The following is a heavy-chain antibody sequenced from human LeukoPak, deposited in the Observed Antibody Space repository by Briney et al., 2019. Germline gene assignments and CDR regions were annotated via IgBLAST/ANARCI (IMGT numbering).Heavy chain of an antibody. Sequence: PSETLSLTCTVSGGSVSSGSYYWSWIRQPPGKGLEWIGSIYYSGSTNYNPSLKSRVTISVDTSKDQFSLKLSSVTAADTAVYYCARAVYDFWSGYRQNYYYYYGMDVWGQGTTVTVSS. CDR3: ARAVYDFWSGYRQNYYYYYGMDV. CDR1: GGSVSSGSYY. J-gene: IGHJ6*02. CDR2: IYYSGST. V-gene: IGHV4-61*01. D-gene: IGHD3-3*01.